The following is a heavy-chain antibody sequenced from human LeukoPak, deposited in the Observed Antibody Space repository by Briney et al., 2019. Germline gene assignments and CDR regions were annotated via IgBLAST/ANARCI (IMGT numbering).Heavy chain of an antibody. V-gene: IGHV3-23*01. CDR1: GFTFEDYG. J-gene: IGHJ3*02. D-gene: IGHD6-19*01. CDR3: ASSDMADAFDI. Sequence: GGSLRLSCAASGFTFEDYGMSWVRQVPGKGLEWVSTISGTGGSTYYADSVRGRFTISRDNSKNTLYLQMNSLRAEDTAVYYCASSDMADAFDIWGQGTMVTVSS. CDR2: ISGTGGST.